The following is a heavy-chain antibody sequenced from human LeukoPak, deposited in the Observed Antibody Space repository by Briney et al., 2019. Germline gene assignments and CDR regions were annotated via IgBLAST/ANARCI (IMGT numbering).Heavy chain of an antibody. J-gene: IGHJ1*01. Sequence: GGSLRLSCAASGFTFSSYGMHWVRQAPGKGLEWVAVISYDGSNKYYADSVKGRFTISRDNSKNTLYLQMNSLRAEDTAVYYCAKDNYYDSSGYYGEYFQHWGQGTLVTVSS. D-gene: IGHD3-22*01. CDR1: GFTFSSYG. CDR2: ISYDGSNK. V-gene: IGHV3-30*18. CDR3: AKDNYYDSSGYYGEYFQH.